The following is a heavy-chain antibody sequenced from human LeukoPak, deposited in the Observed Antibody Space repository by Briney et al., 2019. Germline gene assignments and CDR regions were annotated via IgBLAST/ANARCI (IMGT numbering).Heavy chain of an antibody. Sequence: GGSLRLSCAASGFAFSIYSMNWVRQAPGKGLEWVAYINNSSSYTNYADSVKGLFTISGDNAKNSLHLQMTSLRAEDTAVYYCARTAFPNYYYDSSGYPQPRYYFDYWGQGTLVTVSS. J-gene: IGHJ4*02. CDR1: GFAFSIYS. CDR3: ARTAFPNYYYDSSGYPQPRYYFDY. CDR2: INNSSSYT. D-gene: IGHD3-22*01. V-gene: IGHV3-21*05.